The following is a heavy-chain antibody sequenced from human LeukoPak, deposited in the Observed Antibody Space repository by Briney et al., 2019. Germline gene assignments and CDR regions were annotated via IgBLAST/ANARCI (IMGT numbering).Heavy chain of an antibody. J-gene: IGHJ4*02. CDR1: RGSITDNY. Sequence: KPSEPLSLTCTVSRGSITDNYWSWIRQPPGKGPEWIGYVYYSGGGTNYNPSLKSRVTMSVDTSKNHFSLKLGSVTAADTAVYYCARGNSSGWYGGFDYWGQGILVTVSS. CDR3: ARGNSSGWYGGFDY. D-gene: IGHD6-19*01. CDR2: VYYSGGGT. V-gene: IGHV4-59*01.